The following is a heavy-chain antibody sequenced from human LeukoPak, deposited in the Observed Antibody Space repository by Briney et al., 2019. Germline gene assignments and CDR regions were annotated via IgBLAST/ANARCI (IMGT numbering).Heavy chain of an antibody. CDR3: ARHSWGGYYHDY. J-gene: IGHJ4*02. CDR2: IFDTGST. Sequence: SETLSLTCTVSGVSISTIPLYWGWIRQPPGKGLEWIGSIFDTGSTYDNPSLKSRVTISVDTSKNQFSLKLSSVTAADTAVYYCARHSWGGYYHDYWGQGTLVTVSS. CDR1: GVSISTIPLY. V-gene: IGHV4-39*01. D-gene: IGHD3-16*01.